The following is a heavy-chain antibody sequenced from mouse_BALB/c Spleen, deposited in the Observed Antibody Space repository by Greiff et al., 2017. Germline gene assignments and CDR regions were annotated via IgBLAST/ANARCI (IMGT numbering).Heavy chain of an antibody. D-gene: IGHD1-1*01. CDR1: GFTFSSYT. Sequence: EVMLVESGGGLVKPGGSLKLSCAASGFTFSSYTMSWVRQTPEKRLEWVATISSGGSYTYYPDSVKGRFTISRDNAKNTLYLQMSSLKSEDTAMYDCTRDYYGSRYYCDYWGQGTTLTVSS. CDR2: ISSGGSYT. V-gene: IGHV5-6-4*01. J-gene: IGHJ2*01. CDR3: TRDYYGSRYYCDY.